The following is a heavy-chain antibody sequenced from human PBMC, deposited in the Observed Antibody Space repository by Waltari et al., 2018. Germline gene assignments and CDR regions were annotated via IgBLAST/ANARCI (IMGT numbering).Heavy chain of an antibody. CDR2: ISGSGGST. CDR3: AKDDYGDYDAGWFDP. D-gene: IGHD4-17*01. J-gene: IGHJ5*02. V-gene: IGHV3-23*01. Sequence: EVQLLESGGGLVQPGGSLRLSCAASGFTFSGFAVRWVRQAPGKGLEWVSAISGSGGSTYYADSVKGRFTISRDNSKNTLYLQMNSLRAEDTAVYYCAKDDYGDYDAGWFDPWGQGTLVTVSS. CDR1: GFTFSGFA.